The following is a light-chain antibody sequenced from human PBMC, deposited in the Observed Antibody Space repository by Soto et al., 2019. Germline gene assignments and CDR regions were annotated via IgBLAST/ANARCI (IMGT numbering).Light chain of an antibody. CDR2: DTS. V-gene: IGKV3-11*01. Sequence: EIVLTQSPATLSLSPGERATLSCRASQSVSINLAWYQQKPGQAPRLLIYDTSTRATGVPARFSGSRSGSEFTLTINSLQSEDFAVYYCQQRSNWPPSFGPGT. CDR1: QSVSIN. J-gene: IGKJ3*01. CDR3: QQRSNWPPS.